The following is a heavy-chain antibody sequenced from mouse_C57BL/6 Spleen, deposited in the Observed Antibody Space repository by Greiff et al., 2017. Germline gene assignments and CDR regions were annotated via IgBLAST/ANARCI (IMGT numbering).Heavy chain of an antibody. CDR2: IYPRSGNT. J-gene: IGHJ2*01. CDR3: ARGAGNLDY. V-gene: IGHV1-81*01. Sequence: VKLVESGAELARPGASVKLSCKASGYTFTSYGISWVKQRTGQGLEWIGEIYPRSGNTYYNEKFKGKATLTADKSSSTAYMELRSLTSEDSAAYFCARGAGNLDYWGQGTTLTVSA. CDR1: GYTFTSYG.